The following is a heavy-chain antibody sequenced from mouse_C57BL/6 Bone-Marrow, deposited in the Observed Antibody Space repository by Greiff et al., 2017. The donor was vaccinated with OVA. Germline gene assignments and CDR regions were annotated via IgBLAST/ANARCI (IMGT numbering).Heavy chain of an antibody. Sequence: VQLQQPGAELVKPGASVKLSCKASGYTFTSYWMHWVKQRPGRGLEWIGRIDPNSGGTKYNEKFKSKATLTVDKPSSTAYMQLSSLTSEDSAVYYCARGAFTTVVAPYWYFDVWGTGTTVTVSS. V-gene: IGHV1-72*01. CDR2: IDPNSGGT. CDR3: ARGAFTTVVAPYWYFDV. J-gene: IGHJ1*03. D-gene: IGHD1-1*01. CDR1: GYTFTSYW.